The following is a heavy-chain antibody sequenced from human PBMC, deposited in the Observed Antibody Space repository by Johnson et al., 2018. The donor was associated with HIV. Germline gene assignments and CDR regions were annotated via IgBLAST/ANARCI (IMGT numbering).Heavy chain of an antibody. J-gene: IGHJ3*02. CDR3: ARRDYNWNSAFDI. CDR1: GFIFSDYY. V-gene: IGHV3-11*04. CDR2: ISSSCSTI. Sequence: QVQLVESGGGLVKPGGSLILSCAASGFIFSDYYMTWIRQAPGKGLEWVSYISSSCSTIYYADSVKGRFTISRDNAKNSLYLQMNSLRAEYTAVYYCARRDYNWNSAFDIWGQGTMVTVSS. D-gene: IGHD1-7*01.